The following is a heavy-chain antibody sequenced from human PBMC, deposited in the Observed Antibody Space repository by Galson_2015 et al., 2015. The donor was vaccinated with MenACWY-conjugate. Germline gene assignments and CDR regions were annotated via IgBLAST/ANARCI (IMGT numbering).Heavy chain of an antibody. J-gene: IGHJ2*01. V-gene: IGHV5-51*01. D-gene: IGHD1-26*01. CDR2: IYPGDSDT. Sequence: QSGAEVKKPGESLKISCKLSGYSIPSHWIGWARQMPGKGLEWMGIIYPGDSDTRYSPSFQGRVTFSVAKSISTAYLQLSSLKASDTAMYYCARSGSGTWYFDLWGRGTLVTVSS. CDR1: GYSIPSHW. CDR3: ARSGSGTWYFDL.